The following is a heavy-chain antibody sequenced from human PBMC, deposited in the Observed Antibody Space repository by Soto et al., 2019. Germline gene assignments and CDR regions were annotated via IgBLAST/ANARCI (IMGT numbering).Heavy chain of an antibody. D-gene: IGHD6-13*01. CDR2: IRSKAYGGTT. V-gene: IGHV3-49*04. Sequence: GGSLRLSCTASGFTFGDYAMSWVRQAPGKGLEWVGFIRSKAYGGTTEYAASVKGRFTISRDDSKSIAYLQMNSLKTEDTAVYYCTRSYRSSSRYYYYYGMDVWGQGTTVTVSS. J-gene: IGHJ6*02. CDR3: TRSYRSSSRYYYYYGMDV. CDR1: GFTFGDYA.